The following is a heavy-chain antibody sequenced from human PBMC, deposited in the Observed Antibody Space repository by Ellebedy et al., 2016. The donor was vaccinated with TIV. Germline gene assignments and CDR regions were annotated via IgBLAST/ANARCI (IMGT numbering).Heavy chain of an antibody. D-gene: IGHD5-18*01. V-gene: IGHV3-30-3*01. J-gene: IGHJ4*02. CDR1: GFTFSSYA. CDR3: ARGDRYSYGWLTDSLGRGYFDY. CDR2: ISYDGSNK. Sequence: GESLKISCAASGFTFSSYAMHWVRQAPGKGLEWVAVISYDGSNKYYADSVKGRFTISRDNSKNTLYLQMNSLRAEDTAVYYCARGDRYSYGWLTDSLGRGYFDYWGQGTLVTVSS.